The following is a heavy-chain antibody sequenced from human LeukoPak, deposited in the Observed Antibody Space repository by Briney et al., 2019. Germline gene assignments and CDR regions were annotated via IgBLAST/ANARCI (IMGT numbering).Heavy chain of an antibody. J-gene: IGHJ4*02. V-gene: IGHV4-59*01. D-gene: IGHD6-19*01. Sequence: SETLSLTCTVSGGSISSYYWSWIRQPPGKGLEWIGYIYYSGSTNYNPSLKSRVTISVDTSKNQFSLKLSSVTAADTAVYYCATYAVGDYFDYWGQGTLVTVSS. CDR1: GGSISSYY. CDR2: IYYSGST. CDR3: ATYAVGDYFDY.